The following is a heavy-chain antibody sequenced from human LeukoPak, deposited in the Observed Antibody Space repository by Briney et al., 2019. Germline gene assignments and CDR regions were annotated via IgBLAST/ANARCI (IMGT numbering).Heavy chain of an antibody. Sequence: ASVKVSCKASGYTFTGYYMHWVRQAPGQGLEWMGRINPNSGGTNYAQKFQGRVTMTRDTSISTDYMELSRLRSDATAVYYCARGGYYYDSSGYYDAFDIWGQGTMVTVSS. CDR3: ARGGYYYDSSGYYDAFDI. J-gene: IGHJ3*02. CDR2: INPNSGGT. D-gene: IGHD3-22*01. V-gene: IGHV1-2*06. CDR1: GYTFTGYY.